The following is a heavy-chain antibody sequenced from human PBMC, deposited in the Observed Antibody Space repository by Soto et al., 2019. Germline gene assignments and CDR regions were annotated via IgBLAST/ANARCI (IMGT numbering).Heavy chain of an antibody. J-gene: IGHJ3*02. Sequence: QITLKESGPTLVKPTQTLTLTCTFSGFSLSTSGVGVGWIRQPPGKALEWLALIYWDDDKRYSPSLKSRLTITKDTSKNQVVLTMTNMDPVDTATYYCAHSRKEDWLLVGSYAFDIWGQGTMVTVSS. CDR2: IYWDDDK. V-gene: IGHV2-5*02. CDR3: AHSRKEDWLLVGSYAFDI. CDR1: GFSLSTSGVG. D-gene: IGHD3-9*01.